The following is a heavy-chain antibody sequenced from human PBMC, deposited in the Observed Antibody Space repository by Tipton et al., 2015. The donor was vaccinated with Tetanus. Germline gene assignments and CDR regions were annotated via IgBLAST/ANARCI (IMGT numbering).Heavy chain of an antibody. D-gene: IGHD1-1*01. CDR2: IYYSGST. V-gene: IGHV4-31*02. CDR1: GGSISSGAYY. CDR3: ARTQPIGWYFDL. Sequence: LRLSCTVSGGSISSGAYYWSWIRQHPGKGLGWIGYIYYSGSTFYNPSLKGRVTISVDTSKNQFSLKLSSVTAADTAVYYCARTQPIGWYFDLWGRGTLLTVSS. J-gene: IGHJ2*01.